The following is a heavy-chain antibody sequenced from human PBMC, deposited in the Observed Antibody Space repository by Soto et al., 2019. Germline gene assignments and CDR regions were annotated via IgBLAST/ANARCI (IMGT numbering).Heavy chain of an antibody. V-gene: IGHV3-30-3*01. D-gene: IGHD2-15*01. CDR3: ARAGCDGGRCYTLVGLRYGMDV. CDR1: GFTFSSYV. J-gene: IGHJ6*02. Sequence: QVQLVESGGGVVQPGRSLRLSCAASGFTFSSYVMHWVRQAPGKGLEWVAVRSYDGNNKYYADSVKGRFTISRDNSKNTLYLQLNSLRAEDTAVYYCARAGCDGGRCYTLVGLRYGMDVWGQGTTVTVSS. CDR2: RSYDGNNK.